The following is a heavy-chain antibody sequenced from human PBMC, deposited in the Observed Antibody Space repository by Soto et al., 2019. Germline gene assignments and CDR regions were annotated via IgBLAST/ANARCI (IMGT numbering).Heavy chain of an antibody. V-gene: IGHV4-39*01. CDR2: IYYSGST. CDR3: ARTPNGSGSYYPSYYYYYMDV. CDR1: GGSISSSSYY. D-gene: IGHD3-10*01. J-gene: IGHJ6*03. Sequence: QLQLQESGPGLVKPSETLSLTCTVSGGSISSSSYYWGWIRQPPGKGLEWIGSIYYSGSTYYNPSLQSRVTFSVDTSKTQFPLKLSSVTAADTAVYYCARTPNGSGSYYPSYYYYYMDVWGKGTTVTVSS.